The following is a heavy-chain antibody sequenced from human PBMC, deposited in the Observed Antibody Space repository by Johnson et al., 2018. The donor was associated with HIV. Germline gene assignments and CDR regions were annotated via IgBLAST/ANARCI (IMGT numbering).Heavy chain of an antibody. Sequence: QVLLVESGGGVVQPGGSLRLSCAASGFTFSSYGMHWVRQAPGKGLEWVAVIWYDGRNKYYADSVEDRFTISRDNSKNTLYLQMNSLSAEDTAVYYCAKDGDSSSWYVYDAFDIWGQGTMVTVSS. CDR3: AKDGDSSSWYVYDAFDI. V-gene: IGHV3-33*06. CDR2: IWYDGRNK. D-gene: IGHD6-13*01. CDR1: GFTFSSYG. J-gene: IGHJ3*02.